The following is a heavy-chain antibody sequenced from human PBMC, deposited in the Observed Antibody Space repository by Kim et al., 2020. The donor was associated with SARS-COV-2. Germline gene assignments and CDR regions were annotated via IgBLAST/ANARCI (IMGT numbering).Heavy chain of an antibody. D-gene: IGHD3-10*01. CDR1: GGSISSYY. CDR2: IYTSGST. V-gene: IGHV4-4*07. Sequence: SETLSLTCTVSGGSISSYYWSWIRQPAGKGLEWIGRIYTSGSTNYNPSLKSRVTMSVDTSKNQFSLKLSSVTAADTAVYYCASFTMVRGGDAFDIWGQGTMVTVSS. CDR3: ASFTMVRGGDAFDI. J-gene: IGHJ3*02.